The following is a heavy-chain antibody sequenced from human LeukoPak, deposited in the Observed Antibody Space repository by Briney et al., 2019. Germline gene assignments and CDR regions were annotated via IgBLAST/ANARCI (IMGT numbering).Heavy chain of an antibody. CDR3: AGDQKGGSGSYYNANCDY. CDR1: GYTFTSYG. CDR2: ISAYNGNT. D-gene: IGHD3-10*01. V-gene: IGHV1-18*01. J-gene: IGHJ4*02. Sequence: ASVKVSCKASGYTFTSYGISWVRQAPGQGLEWMGWISAYNGNTNYAQKLQGRVTMTTDTSTSTAYMELRSLRSDDTAVYYCAGDQKGGSGSYYNANCDYWGQGTLVT.